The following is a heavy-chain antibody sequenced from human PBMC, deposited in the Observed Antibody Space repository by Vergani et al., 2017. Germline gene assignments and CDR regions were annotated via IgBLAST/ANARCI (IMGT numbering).Heavy chain of an antibody. D-gene: IGHD6-13*01. V-gene: IGHV3-30*18. CDR1: GFTFSSYG. CDR3: AKDGIAAAGYHMYYLDY. Sequence: QVQLVESGGGVVQPGRSLRLSCAASGFTFSSYGMHWVRQAPGKGLEWVAVISYDGSNKYYADSVKGRFTNSRDNSKTTLYLQMNNLRAEDTAVYYWAKDGIAAAGYHMYYLDYWGQGTLVTVSS. J-gene: IGHJ4*02. CDR2: ISYDGSNK.